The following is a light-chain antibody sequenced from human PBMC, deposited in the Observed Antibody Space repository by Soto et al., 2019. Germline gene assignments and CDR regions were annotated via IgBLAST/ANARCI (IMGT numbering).Light chain of an antibody. V-gene: IGLV1-44*01. Sequence: QSVLTQPPSASGTPGQSVTISCSGSSSNIGSNTVNWYQQLPGTAPKLVIYTNNQRPSGVSDRFSGSKSGTSASLAISGLQYEDEADYYCAAWDDSPYGLGVFGGGTKLTVL. CDR2: TNN. CDR3: AAWDDSPYGLGV. J-gene: IGLJ3*02. CDR1: SSNIGSNT.